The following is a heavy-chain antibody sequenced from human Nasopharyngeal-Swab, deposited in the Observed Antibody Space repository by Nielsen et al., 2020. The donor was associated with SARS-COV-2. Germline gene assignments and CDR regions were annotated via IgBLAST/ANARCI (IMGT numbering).Heavy chain of an antibody. Sequence: VRQAPGKGLEWVGRIKSKTDGGTTDYAAPVKGRFTISRDDSKNTLYLQMNSLKTEDTAVYYCTTDRFPEQGLVIGMDDWGQGTTVTVSS. CDR3: TTDRFPEQGLVIGMDD. D-gene: IGHD6-19*01. CDR2: IKSKTDGGTT. J-gene: IGHJ6*02. V-gene: IGHV3-15*01.